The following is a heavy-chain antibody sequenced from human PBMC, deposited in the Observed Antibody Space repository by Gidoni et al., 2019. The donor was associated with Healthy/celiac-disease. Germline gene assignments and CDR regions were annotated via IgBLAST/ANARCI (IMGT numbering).Heavy chain of an antibody. CDR2: ISHDGSNT. CDR3: AKESSSWDALYFDY. CDR1: GFTFSSYG. D-gene: IGHD6-13*01. J-gene: IGHJ4*02. V-gene: IGHV3-30*18. Sequence: AASGFTFSSYGMHWVRQASGKGLEWVAVISHDGSNTYYTDSVKGRFTISRDNSKNTLYLQMNSLRAEDTAVYYCAKESSSWDALYFDYWGQGTLVTVSS.